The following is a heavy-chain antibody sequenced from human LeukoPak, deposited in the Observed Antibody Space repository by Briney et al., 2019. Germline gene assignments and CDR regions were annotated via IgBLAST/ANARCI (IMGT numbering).Heavy chain of an antibody. CDR2: IKQDGNEK. D-gene: IGHD2-2*01. Sequence: GGSLRLSCAASGFTFSAYAMYWVRQAPGKGLEWVANIKQDGNEKYYVDSVKGRFTISRDNAKNSLYLQMNSLRAEDTAVYYCAREPSCLDYWGQGTLVTVSS. CDR1: GFTFSAYA. CDR3: AREPSCLDY. J-gene: IGHJ4*02. V-gene: IGHV3-7*01.